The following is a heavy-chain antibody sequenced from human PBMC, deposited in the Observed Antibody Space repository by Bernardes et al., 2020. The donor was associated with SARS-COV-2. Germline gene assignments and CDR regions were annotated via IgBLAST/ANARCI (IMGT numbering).Heavy chain of an antibody. Sequence: WGSLRLSFASSRFTFNGCCMHWIRQGPGKGLVWVYRLHPVGSGITYADSVKGRFTIYRDNAKNTLYLQMDSLRAEDTAVYYYARGSGNYYFDYWGHGTMVTVSS. CDR3: ARGSGNYYFDY. CDR2: LHPVGSGI. V-gene: IGHV3-74*01. J-gene: IGHJ4*01. D-gene: IGHD1-26*01. CDR1: RFTFNGCC.